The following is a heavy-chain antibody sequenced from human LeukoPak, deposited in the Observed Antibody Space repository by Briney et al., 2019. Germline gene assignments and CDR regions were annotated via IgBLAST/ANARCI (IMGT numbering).Heavy chain of an antibody. Sequence: GGSLRLSCAASVFTFSSYAMSWVRQAPGKGLEWVSAISGSGGSTYYADSVKGRFTISRDNSKNTLYLQMNSLRAEDTAVYYCAKELLHYYYRSGSIFDYWGQGTLVTVSS. CDR3: AKELLHYYYRSGSIFDY. J-gene: IGHJ4*02. CDR2: ISGSGGST. CDR1: VFTFSSYA. V-gene: IGHV3-23*01. D-gene: IGHD3-10*01.